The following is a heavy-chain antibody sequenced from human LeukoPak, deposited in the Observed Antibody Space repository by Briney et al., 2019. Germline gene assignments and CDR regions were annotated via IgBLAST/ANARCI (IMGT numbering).Heavy chain of an antibody. D-gene: IGHD6-6*01. V-gene: IGHV3-21*01. J-gene: IGHJ4*02. Sequence: PGGSLRLSCAASGFTFSSYSMNWVRQAPGKGLEWVSSISSSSSYIYYADSAKGRFTISRDNAKNSLYLQMNSLRAEDTAVYYCARDTYWSAARSFDYWGQGTLVTVSS. CDR1: GFTFSSYS. CDR3: ARDTYWSAARSFDY. CDR2: ISSSSSYI.